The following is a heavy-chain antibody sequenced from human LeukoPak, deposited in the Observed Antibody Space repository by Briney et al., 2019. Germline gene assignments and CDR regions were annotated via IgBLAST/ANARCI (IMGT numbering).Heavy chain of an antibody. V-gene: IGHV3-7*05. CDR2: IKQDGSEK. D-gene: IGHD1-26*01. CDR3: ARAKWELLTDY. CDR1: GFXFSSYW. J-gene: IGHJ4*02. Sequence: GGSLRLSCAASGFXFSSYWMSWVRQAPGKGLEWVANIKQDGSEKYYVDSVKGRFTISRDNAKSSLYLQMNSLRAEDTAVYYCARAKWELLTDYWGQGILVTVSS.